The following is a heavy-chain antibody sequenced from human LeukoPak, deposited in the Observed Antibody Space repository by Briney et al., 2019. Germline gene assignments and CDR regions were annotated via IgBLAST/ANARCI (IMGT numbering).Heavy chain of an antibody. J-gene: IGHJ4*02. CDR3: AGVLGAYDYGDY. D-gene: IGHD3-10*01. CDR1: GFTFSSYW. CDR2: IKEDGSVK. V-gene: IGHV3-7*01. Sequence: GGSLRLSCATSGFTFSSYWMSWVRQAPGKGLEWVANIKEDGSVKDHVDSVRGRFAISRDNAKNSLYLQMNSLTAEDTAVYYCAGVLGAYDYGDYWGQGTLVTVSS.